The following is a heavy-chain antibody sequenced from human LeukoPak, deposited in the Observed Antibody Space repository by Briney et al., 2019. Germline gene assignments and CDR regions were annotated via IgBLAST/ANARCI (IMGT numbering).Heavy chain of an antibody. CDR2: ISSSTSYI. Sequence: GGSLRLSCAASGFTFSSYSMNWVRQAPGKGLEWVSSISSSTSYIYYADSVKGRFTISRDNAKNSLYLQMNSLRAEDTAIYFCARVGYYGSGSYQLPYYDYGMDVWGQGTTVTVSS. CDR3: ARVGYYGSGSYQLPYYDYGMDV. J-gene: IGHJ6*02. V-gene: IGHV3-21*01. CDR1: GFTFSSYS. D-gene: IGHD3-10*01.